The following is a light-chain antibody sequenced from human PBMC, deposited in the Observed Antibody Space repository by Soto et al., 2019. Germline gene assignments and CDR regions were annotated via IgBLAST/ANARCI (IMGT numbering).Light chain of an antibody. Sequence: EIVLTQSPGTLSLSPGERATLSCRASQSVSSTYLAWYQQKPGQAPRLLIYGASRRATVIPDRFSGSGSGTDFTLTISGLEPEDFAVYYCQQHGSSPGTFGKGTKVEIK. V-gene: IGKV3-20*01. CDR2: GAS. CDR1: QSVSSTY. J-gene: IGKJ1*01. CDR3: QQHGSSPGT.